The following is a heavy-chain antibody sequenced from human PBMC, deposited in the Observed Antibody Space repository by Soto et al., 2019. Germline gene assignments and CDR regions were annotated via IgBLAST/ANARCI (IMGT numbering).Heavy chain of an antibody. V-gene: IGHV3-21*01. CDR2: ISSSSYI. Sequence: GGSLRLSCAASGFTFSSYSMNWVRQAPGKGLEWVSSISSSSYIYYADSGKGRFTISRDNAKNSLYLQMNSLRAEDTAVYYCAMLQPITVIARNWFDPWGQGTLVTVSS. CDR3: AMLQPITVIARNWFDP. D-gene: IGHD4-4*01. J-gene: IGHJ5*02. CDR1: GFTFSSYS.